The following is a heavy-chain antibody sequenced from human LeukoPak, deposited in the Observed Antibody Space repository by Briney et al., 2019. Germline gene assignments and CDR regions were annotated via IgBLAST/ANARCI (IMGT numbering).Heavy chain of an antibody. CDR1: GGSISSSNW. CDR3: ARAPYYYDSSGYSDAFDI. Sequence: SETLSLTCAVSGGSISSSNWWSWVRQPPGKGLEWIGEIYHSGSTNYNPSLKSRVTISVDKSKNQFSLKLSSVTAADTAVYYCARAPYYYDSSGYSDAFDIWGQGTMVTVSS. J-gene: IGHJ3*02. CDR2: IYHSGST. D-gene: IGHD3-22*01. V-gene: IGHV4-4*02.